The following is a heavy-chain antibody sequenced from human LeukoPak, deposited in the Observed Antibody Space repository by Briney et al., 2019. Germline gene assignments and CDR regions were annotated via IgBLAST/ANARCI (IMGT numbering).Heavy chain of an antibody. D-gene: IGHD4/OR15-4a*01. J-gene: IGHJ4*02. V-gene: IGHV3-7*03. Sequence: PGGSLRLSCAASGFTFSSYGMHWVRQAPGKGLEWVAHINQDGNKKYYVDSVKGRFTIFRDNAKNSLYLQMNSLRAEDTAVYYCATGDYGVHGDYWGQGILVTVSS. CDR3: ATGDYGVHGDY. CDR2: INQDGNKK. CDR1: GFTFSSYG.